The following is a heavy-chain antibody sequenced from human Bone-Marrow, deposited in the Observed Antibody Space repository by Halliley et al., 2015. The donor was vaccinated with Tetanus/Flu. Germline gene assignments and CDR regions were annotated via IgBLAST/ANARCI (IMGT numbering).Heavy chain of an antibody. CDR3: ARDVMEWELLN. V-gene: IGHV3-74*01. D-gene: IGHD1-26*01. Sequence: EWVSRINFDGSSASYADSVKGRFTISKDDAENTLYLQMNNLRVEDTAVYYCARDVMEWELLNWGQGTLVTVSS. J-gene: IGHJ4*02. CDR2: INFDGSSA.